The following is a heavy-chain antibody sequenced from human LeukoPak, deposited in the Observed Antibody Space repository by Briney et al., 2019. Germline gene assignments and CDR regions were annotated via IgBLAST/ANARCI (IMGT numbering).Heavy chain of an antibody. CDR1: GFTFSSYE. V-gene: IGHV3-48*03. CDR3: ARDCPERGAFDI. J-gene: IGHJ3*02. D-gene: IGHD1-1*01. Sequence: PGGSLRLSCAASGFTFSSYEMNWVRQAPGKGLEWVSSISGSGRTIYYADSVEGRFTISRDNAKNSLYLQMNSLRAEDTAVYYCARDCPERGAFDIWGQGTVVTVSS. CDR2: ISGSGRTI.